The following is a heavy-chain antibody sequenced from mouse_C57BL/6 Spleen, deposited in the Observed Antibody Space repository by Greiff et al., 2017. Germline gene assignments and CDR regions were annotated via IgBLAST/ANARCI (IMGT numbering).Heavy chain of an antibody. CDR3: ARSIYCDNSNYYAMDY. D-gene: IGHD2-1*01. V-gene: IGHV1-63*01. Sequence: VQLQQSGAELVRPGTSVKMSCKASGYTFTNYWIGWAKQRPGHGLEWIGDIYPGGGYTNYNEKFKGKATLTADKSSSTAYMQFRSLTSEDSAIYYCARSIYCDNSNYYAMDYWGQGTSVTVSS. CDR2: IYPGGGYT. CDR1: GYTFTNYW. J-gene: IGHJ4*01.